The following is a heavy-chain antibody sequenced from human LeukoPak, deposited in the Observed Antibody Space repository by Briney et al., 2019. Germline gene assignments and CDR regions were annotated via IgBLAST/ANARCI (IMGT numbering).Heavy chain of an antibody. CDR2: ISSSSSTI. CDR3: ARIGGAAAGGYFDY. Sequence: PGGSLRLSCAASGFTFSSYSMNWVRQAPGKGLEWVSYISSSSSTIYYADSVKGRFTISRDNAKNSLYLQMNSLRAEDTAVYYCARIGGAAAGGYFDYWGQGTLVTVSS. J-gene: IGHJ4*02. D-gene: IGHD6-13*01. CDR1: GFTFSSYS. V-gene: IGHV3-48*04.